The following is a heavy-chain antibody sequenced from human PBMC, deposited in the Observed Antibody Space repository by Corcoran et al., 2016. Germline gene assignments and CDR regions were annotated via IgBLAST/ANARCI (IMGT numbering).Heavy chain of an antibody. D-gene: IGHD4-17*01. Sequence: EVQLVESGGGLVQPGGSLRLSCAASGFTFSSYWMHWVRQAPGKGLVWVSRINSDGSSTSYADSVKGRFTISRDNAKNTLYLQMNSLRAEDTAVYYCARDGPDGDYEGHGDYWGQGTLVTVSS. V-gene: IGHV3-74*01. CDR1: GFTFSSYW. CDR2: INSDGSST. J-gene: IGHJ4*02. CDR3: ARDGPDGDYEGHGDY.